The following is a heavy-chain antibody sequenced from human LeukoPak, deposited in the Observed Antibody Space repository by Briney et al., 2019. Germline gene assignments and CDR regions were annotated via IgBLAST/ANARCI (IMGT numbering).Heavy chain of an antibody. CDR2: INHSGST. Sequence: SETLSLACAVYGGSFSGYYWSWIRQPPGKGLEWIGEINHSGSTNYNPSLKSRVTISVDTSKNQFSLKLSSVTAADTAMYYCARDFGSSSWGWFDPWGQGTMVIVSS. CDR3: ARDFGSSSWGWFDP. D-gene: IGHD6-6*01. V-gene: IGHV4-34*01. J-gene: IGHJ5*02. CDR1: GGSFSGYY.